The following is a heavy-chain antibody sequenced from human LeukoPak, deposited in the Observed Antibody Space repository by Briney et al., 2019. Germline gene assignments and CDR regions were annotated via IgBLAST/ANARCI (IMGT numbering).Heavy chain of an antibody. D-gene: IGHD4-23*01. CDR3: ARDTVVTGFDY. CDR1: GGSISSGGYS. Sequence: PSQTLSLTCAVSGGSISSGGYSWSWIRQPPGKGLEWIGYIYHSGGTYYNPSLKSRVTISVDRSKNQFSLKLSSVTAADTAVYYCARDTVVTGFDYWGQGTLVTVSS. V-gene: IGHV4-30-2*01. CDR2: IYHSGGT. J-gene: IGHJ4*02.